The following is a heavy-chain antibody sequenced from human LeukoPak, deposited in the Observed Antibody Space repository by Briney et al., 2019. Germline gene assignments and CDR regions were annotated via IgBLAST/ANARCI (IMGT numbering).Heavy chain of an antibody. V-gene: IGHV3-64*04. CDR2: ISSNGGST. D-gene: IGHD4-17*01. J-gene: IGHJ4*02. Sequence: GGSLRLSCSASGFTFSSYAMHWVRQAPGKGLEYVSAISSNGGSTYYADSVKGRFTISRDNSKNTLYLQMNSLTAEDTGVYYCARDDYGDQTDYWGQGILVTVSS. CDR1: GFTFSSYA. CDR3: ARDDYGDQTDY.